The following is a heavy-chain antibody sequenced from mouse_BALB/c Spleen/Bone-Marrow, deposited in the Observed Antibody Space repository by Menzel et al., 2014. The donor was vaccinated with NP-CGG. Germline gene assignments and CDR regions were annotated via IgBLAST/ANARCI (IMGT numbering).Heavy chain of an antibody. CDR1: GFTFTDYY. CDR2: IRNKANGYTT. J-gene: IGHJ2*01. Sequence: EVKLLESGGGLVQPGGSLRLSCATSGFTFTDYYMNWVRQPPGKALEWLGFIRNKANGYTTEYSASVKGRFTISRDNSEIILYVQMDTLRAEDSATYYCARDKERVFFDYWGQGTTVTVSS. CDR3: ARDKERVFFDY. V-gene: IGHV7-3*02.